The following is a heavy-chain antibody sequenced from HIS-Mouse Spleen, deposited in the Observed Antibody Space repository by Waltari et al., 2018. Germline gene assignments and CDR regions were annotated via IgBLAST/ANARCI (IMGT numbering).Heavy chain of an antibody. CDR1: GFTLSSYA. D-gene: IGHD3-10*01. CDR3: AQNYYGSGSYYY. Sequence: EVQLLESGGGLVQPGGSLRPSCAASGFTLSSYAMSWVRQAPGKGLEWVSAISGSGGSTYYADSVKGRFTISRDNSKNTLYLQMNSLRAEDTAVYYCAQNYYGSGSYYYWGQGTLVTVSS. CDR2: ISGSGGST. J-gene: IGHJ4*02. V-gene: IGHV3-23*01.